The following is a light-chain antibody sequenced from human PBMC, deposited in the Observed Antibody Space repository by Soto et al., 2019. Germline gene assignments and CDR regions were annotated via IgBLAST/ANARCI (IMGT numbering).Light chain of an antibody. CDR1: QSHHHNTGYNY. V-gene: IGKV2-28*01. Sequence: DLVMTQSPRYLPVTPGEPTSISCRSSQSHHHNTGYNYLDWYFHKPGQSPQLLIHLASNRASGGPVRFRGSGSGTDSTLNISSVEAEDIGLYYCMQGVQMPPITFGQGTRLENK. J-gene: IGKJ5*01. CDR3: MQGVQMPPIT. CDR2: LAS.